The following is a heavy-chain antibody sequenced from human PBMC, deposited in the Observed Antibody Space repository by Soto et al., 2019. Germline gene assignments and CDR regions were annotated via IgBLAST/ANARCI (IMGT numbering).Heavy chain of an antibody. J-gene: IGHJ2*01. CDR3: ASSRWRNWADKIFDL. CDR1: GGSFSGYY. V-gene: IGHV4-34*01. CDR2: INHSGST. D-gene: IGHD7-27*01. Sequence: QVQLQQWGAGLLKPSETLSLTCAVYGGSFSGYYWSWIRQPPGKGLEWIGEINHSGSTNYNPSLKSRVTISVDTSKNQFCRKLSSVTAADTAVYYCASSRWRNWADKIFDLWGRGTLVTVSS.